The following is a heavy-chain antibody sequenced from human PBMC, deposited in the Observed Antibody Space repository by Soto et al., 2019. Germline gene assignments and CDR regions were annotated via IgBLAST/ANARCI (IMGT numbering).Heavy chain of an antibody. J-gene: IGHJ5*02. Sequence: QVQLVQSGAEVKKPGASVKVSCKASGYTFTSYDINWVRQATGQGLEYLGWMNPNSGNTGYVQKFQGRVTMTRDTAXXPAYREMSSLRSEDTAVYFCARGVKYGAYSRWFDPWGQGTLVTVSS. V-gene: IGHV1-8*01. D-gene: IGHD4-17*01. CDR3: ARGVKYGAYSRWFDP. CDR1: GYTFTSYD. CDR2: MNPNSGNT.